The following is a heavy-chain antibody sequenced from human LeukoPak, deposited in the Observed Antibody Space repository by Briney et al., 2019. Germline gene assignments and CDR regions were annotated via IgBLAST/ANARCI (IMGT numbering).Heavy chain of an antibody. J-gene: IGHJ4*02. CDR2: ISWNSGNI. Sequence: PGGSLRLSCAASGFTFDDYAMHWVRQAPGKGLEWVSGISWNSGNIGYADSVKGRFTISRDNAKNSLYLQMNSLRPEDTALYYCAKDTNPWVLPRAFDYWGQGTLVTVSS. CDR3: AKDTNPWVLPRAFDY. CDR1: GFTFDDYA. D-gene: IGHD1-26*01. V-gene: IGHV3-9*01.